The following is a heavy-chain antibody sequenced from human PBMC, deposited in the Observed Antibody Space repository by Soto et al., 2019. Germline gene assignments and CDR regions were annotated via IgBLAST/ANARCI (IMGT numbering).Heavy chain of an antibody. V-gene: IGHV4-4*02. CDR3: ARVSGSYYYGMDV. D-gene: IGHD1-26*01. CDR2: IYHSGST. CDR1: GGSISSSNW. Sequence: QVRLQESGPGLVKPSGTLTLTCAVSGGSISSSNWWSWVRQPPGRGLEWIGEIYHSGSTNYNPSLKSRVTISVDKSKNQFSLKLSSVTAADTAVYYCARVSGSYYYGMDVWGQGTAVTVSS. J-gene: IGHJ6*02.